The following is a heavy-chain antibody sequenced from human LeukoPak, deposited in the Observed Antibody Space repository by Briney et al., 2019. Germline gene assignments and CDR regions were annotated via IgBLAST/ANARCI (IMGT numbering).Heavy chain of an antibody. J-gene: IGHJ4*02. D-gene: IGHD1-26*01. CDR3: ARDPPPYSGSYYDFDY. CDR2: ISSSSSYI. CDR1: GFTLSINY. V-gene: IGHV3-21*01. Sequence: PGGSLRLSCAASGFTLSINYMSWVRQAPGKGLEWVSSISSSSSYIYYADSVKGRFTISRDNAKNSLYLQMNSLRAEDTAVYYCARDPPPYSGSYYDFDYWGQGTLVTVSS.